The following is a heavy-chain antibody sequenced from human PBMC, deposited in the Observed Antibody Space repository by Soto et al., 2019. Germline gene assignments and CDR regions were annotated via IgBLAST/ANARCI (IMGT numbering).Heavy chain of an antibody. CDR3: ARGYCSSTSCPSDYYYMDV. D-gene: IGHD2-2*01. CDR1: GYTFTSYG. CDR2: ISAYNGNT. J-gene: IGHJ6*03. Sequence: ASVKVSCKASGYTFTSYGISWVRQAPGQGLEWMGWISAYNGNTNYAQKLQGRVTMTTDTSTSTAYMELRSLRSDDTAVYYCARGYCSSTSCPSDYYYMDVWGKGTTVTVSS. V-gene: IGHV1-18*01.